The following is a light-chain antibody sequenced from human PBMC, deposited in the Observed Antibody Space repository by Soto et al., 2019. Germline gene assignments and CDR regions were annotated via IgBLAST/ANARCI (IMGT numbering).Light chain of an antibody. CDR3: QQYGTWT. J-gene: IGKJ1*01. CDR1: QSVSSSY. CDR2: GAS. Sequence: ETVLTQSPGTLSLSPGERATLSCRTSQSVSSSYLAWYQQKPGQAPRLLIYGASSRATGIPDRFTGSRSGTDFTLTISRLEPEDVAVYYCQQYGTWTFGQGTKVEIK. V-gene: IGKV3-20*01.